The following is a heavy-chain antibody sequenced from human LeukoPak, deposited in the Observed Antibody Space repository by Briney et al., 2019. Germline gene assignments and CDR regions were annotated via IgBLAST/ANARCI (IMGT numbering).Heavy chain of an antibody. D-gene: IGHD2-2*01. CDR2: IYYSGST. Sequence: SETLSLTCTVSGGSVSSSSYSWGWIRQPPGKGLEWIGSIYYSGSTYYDPSLKSRVTISVDTSKNQFSLKLSSVTAADTAVYYCAAGYCSSTSCYALYYYGMDVWGQGTTVTVSS. V-gene: IGHV4-39*01. CDR3: AAGYCSSTSCYALYYYGMDV. J-gene: IGHJ6*02. CDR1: GGSVSSSSYS.